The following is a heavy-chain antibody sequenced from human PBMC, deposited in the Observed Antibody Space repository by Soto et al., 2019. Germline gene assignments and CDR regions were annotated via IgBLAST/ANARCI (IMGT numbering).Heavy chain of an antibody. V-gene: IGHV3-21*06. CDR3: AREGVHNYTEYYFDY. Sequence: PGGSLRLSCAASGFTFSYYPLHWVRRAPGKGLEWVSSISGVRDYIRYADSVKGRFAISRDNAKTSLYLQMNSLTVEDTAVYYCAREGVHNYTEYYFDYWGQGTLVTVSS. D-gene: IGHD3-10*01. CDR1: GFTFSYYP. J-gene: IGHJ4*02. CDR2: ISGVRDYI.